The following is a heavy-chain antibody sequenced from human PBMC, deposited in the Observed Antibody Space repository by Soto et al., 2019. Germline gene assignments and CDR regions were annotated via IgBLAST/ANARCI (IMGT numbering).Heavy chain of an antibody. J-gene: IGHJ6*02. CDR3: ARQRTGTTSMEV. V-gene: IGHV1-8*01. Sequence: QVQLVQSGAEVKKPGASVKVSCKASGYTFTSYDINWVRQATGQGLEWMGWMNPNSGNTGYAQKFQGRVTMTRNTSISTPYIELSSLRSEDTSVYYWARQRTGTTSMEVWGQGTTVTVSS. D-gene: IGHD1-1*01. CDR1: GYTFTSYD. CDR2: MNPNSGNT.